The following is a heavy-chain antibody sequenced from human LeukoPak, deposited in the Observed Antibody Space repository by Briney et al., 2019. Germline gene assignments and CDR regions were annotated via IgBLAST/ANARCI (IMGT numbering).Heavy chain of an antibody. Sequence: ASVKVSCKASGCTFTGYYMHWVRQAPGQGLEWMGWINPNSGGTNYAQKFQGRVTMTRDTSISTAYMELSRLRSDDTAVYYCARDRSGITMIVVALYFDYWGQGTLVTVSS. CDR1: GCTFTGYY. CDR3: ARDRSGITMIVVALYFDY. V-gene: IGHV1-2*02. D-gene: IGHD3-22*01. J-gene: IGHJ4*02. CDR2: INPNSGGT.